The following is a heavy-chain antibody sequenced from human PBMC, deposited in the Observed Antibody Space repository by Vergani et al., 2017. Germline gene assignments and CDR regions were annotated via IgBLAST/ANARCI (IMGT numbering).Heavy chain of an antibody. CDR3: ARAYYDLWSGIPGYYDYMDV. Sequence: QVQLQESGPGLVKPSQTLSLTCTVSGGSIRSYYWSWIRQPAGKGLQWIGRIYPSGSTNYIPSLKSRVTMSVDTCKNQFSLDLSYMIAADTAVYYCARAYYDLWSGIPGYYDYMDVWGKGTTVTVSS. D-gene: IGHD3-3*01. J-gene: IGHJ6*03. V-gene: IGHV4-4*07. CDR2: IYPSGST. CDR1: GGSIRSYY.